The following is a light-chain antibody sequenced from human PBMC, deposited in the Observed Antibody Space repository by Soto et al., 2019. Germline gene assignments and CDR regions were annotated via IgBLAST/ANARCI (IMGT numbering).Light chain of an antibody. J-gene: IGKJ5*01. Sequence: EIVLTQSPGTLSLSPGERATLSCRASQSVSSSYLAWYQQKPGQAPRLLIYGASSRATGIPDRFSGSGSGTDFTFTISRLEPEDFAMYYCQQYGSSPPITFGQGTRLEIK. CDR2: GAS. CDR1: QSVSSSY. CDR3: QQYGSSPPIT. V-gene: IGKV3-20*01.